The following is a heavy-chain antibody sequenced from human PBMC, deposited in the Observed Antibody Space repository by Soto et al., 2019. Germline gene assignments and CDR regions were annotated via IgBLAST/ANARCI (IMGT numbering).Heavy chain of an antibody. CDR1: GYTFRSFG. V-gene: IGHV1-18*04. CDR2: ISGYNGDT. Sequence: ASVKVSCKASGYTFRSFGISWVRQAPGQRLEWMGWISGYNGDTKYAQKVQGRVTLTADSSTNTAYMEPRSLRSDDTAIYYCVRDKMVSYYGLGTFDYWGQGIVVTVSS. CDR3: VRDKMVSYYGLGTFDY. J-gene: IGHJ4*02. D-gene: IGHD3-10*01.